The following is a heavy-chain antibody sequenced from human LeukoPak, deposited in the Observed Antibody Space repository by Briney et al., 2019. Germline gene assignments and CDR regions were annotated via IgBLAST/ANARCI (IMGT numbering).Heavy chain of an antibody. CDR3: AGGEPRYLRYCSSTSCYGGAFDI. CDR2: INHSGST. V-gene: IGHV4-34*01. CDR1: GGSFSGYY. D-gene: IGHD2-2*01. Sequence: PSETLSLTCAVYGGSFSGYYWSRIRQPPGKGLEWIGEINHSGSTNYNPSLKSRVTISVDTSKNQFSLKLSSVTAADTAVYYCAGGEPRYLRYCSSTSCYGGAFDIWGQGTMVTVSS. J-gene: IGHJ3*02.